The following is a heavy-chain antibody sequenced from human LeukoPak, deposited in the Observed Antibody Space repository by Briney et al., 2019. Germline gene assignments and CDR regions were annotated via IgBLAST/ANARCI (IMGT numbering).Heavy chain of an antibody. CDR2: ISGSGGST. D-gene: IGHD3-22*01. CDR1: GFTFSSYA. J-gene: IGHJ4*02. Sequence: GGSLRLSCAASGFTFSSYAMSWVRQAPGKGLEWVSAISGSGGSTYYADSVKGRFTISRDNSKNTLYLQMNSLRAEDTALYYCARSSRGYYDSSGYYFLDYWGQGTLVTVSS. V-gene: IGHV3-23*01. CDR3: ARSSRGYYDSSGYYFLDY.